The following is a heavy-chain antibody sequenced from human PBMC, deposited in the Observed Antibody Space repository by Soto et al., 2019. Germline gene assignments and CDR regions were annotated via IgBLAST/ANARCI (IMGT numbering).Heavy chain of an antibody. CDR3: ARVGIAVAGTPPLYYYYGMDV. D-gene: IGHD6-19*01. Sequence: SVKVSCKASGCTFSSYAISWVRQAPGQGLEWMGGIIPIFGTANYAQKFQGRVTITADESTSTAYMELSSLRSEDTAVYYCARVGIAVAGTPPLYYYYGMDVWGQGTTVTVSS. J-gene: IGHJ6*02. CDR2: IIPIFGTA. V-gene: IGHV1-69*13. CDR1: GCTFSSYA.